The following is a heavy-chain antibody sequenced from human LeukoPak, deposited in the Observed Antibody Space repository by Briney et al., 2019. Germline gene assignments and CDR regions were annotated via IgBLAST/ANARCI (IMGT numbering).Heavy chain of an antibody. J-gene: IGHJ3*02. CDR2: IKQDGSEK. D-gene: IGHD4-17*01. V-gene: IGHV3-7*01. CDR3: AREFYGDYNDAFDI. CDR1: GFTSSSYW. Sequence: PGGSLRLSYAASGFTSSSYWMSWVRQAPGKGLEWVANIKQDGSEKYYVDSVKGRFTISRDNAKNSLYLQMNSLRAEDTAVYYCAREFYGDYNDAFDIWGQGTMVTVSS.